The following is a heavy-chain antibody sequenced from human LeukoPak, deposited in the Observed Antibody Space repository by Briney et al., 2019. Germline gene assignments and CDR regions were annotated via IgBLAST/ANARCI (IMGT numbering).Heavy chain of an antibody. V-gene: IGHV4-38-2*02. D-gene: IGHD2-15*01. CDR3: ARESRVPYCSGGSCYPNWFDP. J-gene: IGHJ5*02. CDR1: GYSISSGYY. CDR2: LYHSGST. Sequence: ETLSLTCTVSGYSISSGYYWGWIRQPPGKGLEWIGSLYHSGSTYYNPSLKSRVTISVDTSKNQFSLKLSSVTAADTAVYYCARESRVPYCSGGSCYPNWFDPWGQGTLVTVSS.